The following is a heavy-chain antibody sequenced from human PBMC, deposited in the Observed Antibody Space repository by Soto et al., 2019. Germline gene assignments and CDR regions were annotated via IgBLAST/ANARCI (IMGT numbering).Heavy chain of an antibody. CDR1: GGTFNTYS. CDR2: IIPMLGVR. V-gene: IGHV1-69*02. D-gene: IGHD2-21*01. CDR3: TIGSWSGEVFDI. J-gene: IGHJ3*02. Sequence: QVQLVQSGAEVKKPGSSVKVSCKDSGGTFNTYSMFWVRQAPGQGLEWMGRIIPMLGVRNYAQRFQDRVTITADKPTATVHMELSSLRSEDTALYYCTIGSWSGEVFDIWGQGTMVTVSS.